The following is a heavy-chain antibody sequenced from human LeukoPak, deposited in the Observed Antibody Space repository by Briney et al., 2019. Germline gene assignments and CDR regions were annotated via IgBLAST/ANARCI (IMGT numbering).Heavy chain of an antibody. CDR3: ARDRGSYFDY. Sequence: GRSLRLSCAASGFTFSSYGMHWVRQAPGKGLEWVSSISSSSYIYYADSVKGRFTISRDNAKNSLYLQMNSLRAEDTAVYYCARDRGSYFDYWGQGTLVTVSS. V-gene: IGHV3-21*01. CDR2: ISSSSYI. J-gene: IGHJ4*02. CDR1: GFTFSSYG.